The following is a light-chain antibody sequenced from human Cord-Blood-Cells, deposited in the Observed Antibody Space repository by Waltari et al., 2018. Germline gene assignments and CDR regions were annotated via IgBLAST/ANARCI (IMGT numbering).Light chain of an antibody. CDR1: SSDVGGYHY. CDR3: SSYTSSSTYVV. V-gene: IGLV2-14*01. J-gene: IGLJ2*01. Sequence: QSALTPPASVSGSPGQSITISCTGTSSDVGGYHYVSWYQQPPGKAPKLMIYDVSNRPSGVSNRFSGSKSGNTASLTISGLQAEDEADYYCSSYTSSSTYVVFGGGTKLTVL. CDR2: DVS.